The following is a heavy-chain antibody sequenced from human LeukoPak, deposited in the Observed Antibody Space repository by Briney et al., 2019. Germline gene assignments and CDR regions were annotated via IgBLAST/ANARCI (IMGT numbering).Heavy chain of an antibody. J-gene: IGHJ4*02. CDR2: ISVSGNT. CDR3: AKTPVTTCSGAYCYPFDY. V-gene: IGHV3-23*01. Sequence: GGSLRLSCAASGFTLSSYAMSWVRQGPGKGLEWVSAISVSGNTYHADSVKGRFTISRDSSKNTLYLQMNSLRAEDAAVYYCAKTPVTTCSGAYCYPFDYWGQGTLVTVSS. CDR1: GFTLSSYA. D-gene: IGHD2-15*01.